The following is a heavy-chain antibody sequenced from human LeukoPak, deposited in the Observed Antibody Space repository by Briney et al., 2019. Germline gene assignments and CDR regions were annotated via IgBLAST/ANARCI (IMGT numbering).Heavy chain of an antibody. CDR2: IYTSGST. J-gene: IGHJ6*03. CDR1: GGSISSYY. Sequence: SETLSLTCTVSGGSISSYYWSWIRQPAGKGLEWIGRIYTSGSTNYNPSPKSRVTMSVDTSKNQFSLKLSSVTAADTAVYYCARDPGYCSSTSCYNPSYYYYYYMDVWGKGTTVTVSS. D-gene: IGHD2-2*02. V-gene: IGHV4-4*07. CDR3: ARDPGYCSSTSCYNPSYYYYYYMDV.